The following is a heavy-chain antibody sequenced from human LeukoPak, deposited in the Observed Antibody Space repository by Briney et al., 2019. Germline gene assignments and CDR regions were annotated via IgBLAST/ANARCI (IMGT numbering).Heavy chain of an antibody. V-gene: IGHV1-69*01. CDR3: ASDGGQLAGDY. CDR1: GGTFSSYA. CDR2: IIPIFGTA. J-gene: IGHJ4*02. D-gene: IGHD6-13*01. Sequence: SVKDSSKASGGTFSSYAISWVRQAPGQGLEWMGGIIPIFGTANYAQKFQGRVTITADESTSTAYMELSSLRSEDTAVYYCASDGGQLAGDYWGQGTLVTVSS.